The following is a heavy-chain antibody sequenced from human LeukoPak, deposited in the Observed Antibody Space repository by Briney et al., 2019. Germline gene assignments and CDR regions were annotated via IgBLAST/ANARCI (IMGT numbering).Heavy chain of an antibody. J-gene: IGHJ4*02. CDR2: INSDGSST. CDR3: ARDPRGPMGYDSPGRDTFDS. V-gene: IGHV3-74*01. D-gene: IGHD3-22*01. CDR1: GFSFSTTW. Sequence: PGGSLRLSCAASGFSFSTTWIHWVRQAPGKGLVWVSRINSDGSSTIYADSVKGRFTISRDNAKNTVYLQMNSLRVEDTAVYYCARDPRGPMGYDSPGRDTFDSWGQGSLVAVSS.